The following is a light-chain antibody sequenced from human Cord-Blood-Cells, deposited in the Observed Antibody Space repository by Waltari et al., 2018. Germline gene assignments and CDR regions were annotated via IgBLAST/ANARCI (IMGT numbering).Light chain of an antibody. V-gene: IGLV2-11*01. Sequence: QSALTQPRSVSGSPGQSVTIPCTGTSRDVGGYYYVPWYPQHPGKVPKLMIYDVSKRPSGVPDRFSGSKSGNTASLTISGLQAEDEADYYCCSYAGSYTLVFGGGTKLTVL. CDR2: DVS. CDR3: CSYAGSYTLV. J-gene: IGLJ2*01. CDR1: SRDVGGYYY.